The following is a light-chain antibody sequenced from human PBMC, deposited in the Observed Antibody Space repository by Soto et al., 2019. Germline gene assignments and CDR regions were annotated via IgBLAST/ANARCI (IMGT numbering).Light chain of an antibody. CDR1: QNIYTW. V-gene: IGKV1-5*03. CDR2: EAS. Sequence: DIQMTRSPSTLSASVGYIFTITCRASQNIYTWLAWYKQKPGKAPKLLIYEASSLETGVPSRLSGSGSGTEFTLTISSMKPDDFATYYCQQYNTFWTFGQGTKVDIK. J-gene: IGKJ1*01. CDR3: QQYNTFWT.